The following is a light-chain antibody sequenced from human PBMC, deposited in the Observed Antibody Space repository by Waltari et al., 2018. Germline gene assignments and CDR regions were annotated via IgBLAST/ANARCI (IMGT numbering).Light chain of an antibody. CDR2: WAS. CDR3: QQYYRSRT. J-gene: IGKJ1*01. V-gene: IGKV4-1*01. Sequence: DIVMTQSPDSLAVSLGARATIDCKYSQSVFYRSDNQNYLAWYQHKPGHPPKLLFYWASTRESGVPDRFSASGSGTDFTLTINNLQAEDVAVYYCQQYYRSRTFGQGTKVEIK. CDR1: QSVFYRSDNQNY.